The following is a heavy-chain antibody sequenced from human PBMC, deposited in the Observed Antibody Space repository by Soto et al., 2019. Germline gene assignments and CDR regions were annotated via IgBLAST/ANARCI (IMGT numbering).Heavy chain of an antibody. D-gene: IGHD3-3*01. CDR2: IIPILGIA. J-gene: IGHJ6*03. CDR1: GGTFSSYT. V-gene: IGHV1-69*02. Sequence: QVQLVQSGAEVKKPGSSVKVSCKASGGTFSSYTISWVRQAPGQGLEWMGRIIPILGIANYAQKFQGRVTITADKSTSTAYMELSSLRSEDTAVYYCATGVVIKHYYYYYMDVWGKGTTVTVSS. CDR3: ATGVVIKHYYYYYMDV.